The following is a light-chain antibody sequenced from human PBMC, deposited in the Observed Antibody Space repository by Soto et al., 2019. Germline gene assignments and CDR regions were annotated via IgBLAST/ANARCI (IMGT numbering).Light chain of an antibody. CDR1: SSDVGGYNY. Sequence: QSALTQPASVSGSPGQSITISCTGTSSDVGGYNYVSWYQQHPGKAPKLMIYEVSNRPSGVSNRFSASKSGNTASLTISGLQAEDEADYYCSSYTGSSTLVVFGGGTKVTVL. J-gene: IGLJ2*01. CDR2: EVS. CDR3: SSYTGSSTLVV. V-gene: IGLV2-14*01.